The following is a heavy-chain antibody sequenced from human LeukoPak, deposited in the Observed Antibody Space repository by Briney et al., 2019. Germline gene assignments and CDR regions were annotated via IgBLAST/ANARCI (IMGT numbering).Heavy chain of an antibody. V-gene: IGHV4-38-2*02. CDR1: GYSISSISSTYY. J-gene: IGHJ4*02. CDR2: IHHSGST. D-gene: IGHD4-23*01. Sequence: SETLSLTCTVSGYSISSISSTYYWGWVRQSPGKGLEWVGSIHHSGSTYYNPSLQSRVTISIVTSRNQFSLKLSSVTAADTAVYYCARLRVQNYGGNWGFDYWGQGTLVTVSS. CDR3: ARLRVQNYGGNWGFDY.